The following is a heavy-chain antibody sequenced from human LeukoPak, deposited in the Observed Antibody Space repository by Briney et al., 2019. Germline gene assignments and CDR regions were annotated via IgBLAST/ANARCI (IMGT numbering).Heavy chain of an antibody. Sequence: ASVKVSCKASGYTFTSYDINWVRQATGQGLEWMGWMNPNSGNTGYAQKFQGRVTMTRNTSISTAYMELSSLRSEGTAVYYCARGPARTFGSGSNWFDPWGQGTLVTVSS. CDR2: MNPNSGNT. D-gene: IGHD3-10*01. CDR3: ARGPARTFGSGSNWFDP. J-gene: IGHJ5*02. V-gene: IGHV1-8*01. CDR1: GYTFTSYD.